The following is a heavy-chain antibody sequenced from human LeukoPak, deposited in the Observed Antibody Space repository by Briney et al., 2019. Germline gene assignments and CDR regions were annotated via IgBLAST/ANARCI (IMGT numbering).Heavy chain of an antibody. CDR2: ISAYNGNT. Sequence: ASVKVSCKASGYTFTSYGISWVRQAPGQGLEWMGWISAYNGNTNYAQKFQGRVTITADESTSTAYMELSSLRSEDTAVYYCARAAHCDFWSGCNFDYWGQGTLVTVSS. J-gene: IGHJ4*02. V-gene: IGHV1-18*01. CDR1: GYTFTSYG. D-gene: IGHD3-3*01. CDR3: ARAAHCDFWSGCNFDY.